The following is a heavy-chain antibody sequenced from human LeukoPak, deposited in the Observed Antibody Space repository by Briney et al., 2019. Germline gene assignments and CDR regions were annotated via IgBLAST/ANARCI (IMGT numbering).Heavy chain of an antibody. V-gene: IGHV4-34*01. CDR2: INHSGST. J-gene: IGHJ4*02. CDR1: GGSISSYY. CDR3: ARGVFADILSQYYFDY. Sequence: PSETLSLTCTVSGGSISSYYWSWIRQPPGKGLEWIGEINHSGSTNYNPSLKSRVTISVDTSKNQFSLKLSSVTAADTAVYYCARGVFADILSQYYFDYWGQGTLVTVSS. D-gene: IGHD3-9*01.